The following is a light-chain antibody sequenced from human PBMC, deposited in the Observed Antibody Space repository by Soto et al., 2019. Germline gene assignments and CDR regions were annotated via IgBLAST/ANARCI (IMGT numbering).Light chain of an antibody. J-gene: IGKJ1*01. CDR3: HQYGSSLWT. CDR2: GAS. Sequence: EIVLTQSPGTLSLSPGERATLSCRASQSFNSIYLAWYQQKPGQAPRLLIYGASSRATGIPDRFSGSGSGTDFTLTISRLEPEDFAVYYCHQYGSSLWTFGQGTKVDIK. V-gene: IGKV3-20*01. CDR1: QSFNSIY.